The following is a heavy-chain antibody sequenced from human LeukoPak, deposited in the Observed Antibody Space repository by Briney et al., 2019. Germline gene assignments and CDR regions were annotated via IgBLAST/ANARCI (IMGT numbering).Heavy chain of an antibody. CDR2: IYYRGST. J-gene: IGHJ4*02. D-gene: IGHD6-13*01. Sequence: SETLSLTCTVSGGSISSYYWSWIRQPPGKGLEWIGYIYYRGSTNYNPSLKSRVTISVDTSKNQFSLKLSSVTAADTAVYYCARHSEGAAAGPYYFDYWGQGTLVTVSS. V-gene: IGHV4-59*08. CDR3: ARHSEGAAAGPYYFDY. CDR1: GGSISSYY.